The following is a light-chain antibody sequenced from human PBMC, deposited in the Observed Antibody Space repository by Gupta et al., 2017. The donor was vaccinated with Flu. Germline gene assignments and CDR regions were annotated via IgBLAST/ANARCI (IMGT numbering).Light chain of an antibody. J-gene: IGKJ1*01. Sequence: DIEMTQSPSSLAASLGERATINCRSSQTIIYTSNSMNYLAWYQQKPGQPPKLLLYGASTRKSGVPDRFSGSGSGTDFTLTINSLQAEDVAIYYCQQYIVNPWTFGQGTKVDTK. CDR3: QQYIVNPWT. CDR1: QTIIYTSNSMNY. V-gene: IGKV4-1*01. CDR2: GAS.